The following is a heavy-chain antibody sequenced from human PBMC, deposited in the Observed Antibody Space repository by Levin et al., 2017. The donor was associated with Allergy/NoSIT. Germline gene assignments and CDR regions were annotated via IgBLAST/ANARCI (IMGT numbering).Heavy chain of an antibody. D-gene: IGHD5-12*01. Sequence: GGSLRLSCKGSGYSFTSYWIGWVRQMPGKGLEWMGIIYPGDSDTRYSPSFQGQVTISADKSISTAYLQWSSLKASDTAMFYCARHLFTRLRGYSGYDYGDAFDIWGQGTMVTVSS. CDR1: GYSFTSYW. CDR3: ARHLFTRLRGYSGYDYGDAFDI. V-gene: IGHV5-51*01. J-gene: IGHJ3*02. CDR2: IYPGDSDT.